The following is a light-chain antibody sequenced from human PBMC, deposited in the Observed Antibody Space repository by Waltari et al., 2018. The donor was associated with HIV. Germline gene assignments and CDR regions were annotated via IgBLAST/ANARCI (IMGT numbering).Light chain of an antibody. J-gene: IGLJ1*01. CDR3: QAWDSSTYYV. CDR2: QDS. V-gene: IGLV3-1*01. Sequence: SYELTQPPSVSVSPGQTASITCSGDKLGEKYACWYQQKPGQSPVLAIYQDSKRPSGIPERFSGSNSGNTATLTISGTQAIDEADYYCQAWDSSTYYVFGTGTKVTVL. CDR1: KLGEKY.